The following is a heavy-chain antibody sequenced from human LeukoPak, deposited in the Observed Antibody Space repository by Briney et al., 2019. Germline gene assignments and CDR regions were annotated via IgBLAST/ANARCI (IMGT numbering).Heavy chain of an antibody. J-gene: IGHJ4*02. CDR2: ISYDGGNE. CDR3: ARSYFSVTGYYFDF. CDR1: GYTLRIYV. V-gene: IGHV3-30*03. D-gene: IGHD3-9*01. Sequence: SLGSPRDSCAQPGYTLRIYVMHSGPQTPGERGGRVALISYDGGNEEYADSVKGRFTISRDNSKNTLSLQMTRLRVEDTAVYYCARSYFSVTGYYFDFWGQGTLVTVSS.